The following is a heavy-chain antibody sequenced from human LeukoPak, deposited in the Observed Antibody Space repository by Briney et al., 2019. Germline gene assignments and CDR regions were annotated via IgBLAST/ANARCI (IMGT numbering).Heavy chain of an antibody. CDR3: ARIRAGLYHFDY. V-gene: IGHV4-39*01. Sequence: SETLSLTCTVSGGSISSSSFYWGWIRQSPGKGLEWIGSIYYSGRTYYNPSLNSRVTISVDTSKNQFSLKLNSVTAADTAVYYCARIRAGLYHFDYWGQGALVTVSS. CDR2: IYYSGRT. D-gene: IGHD5/OR15-5a*01. CDR1: GGSISSSSFY. J-gene: IGHJ4*02.